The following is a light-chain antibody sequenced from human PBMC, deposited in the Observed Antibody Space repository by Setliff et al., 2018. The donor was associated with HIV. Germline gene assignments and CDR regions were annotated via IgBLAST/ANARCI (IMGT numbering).Light chain of an antibody. Sequence: QSALTQPASVSGSPGQSITISCTGTSSDIGVSKFVSWYQQHPGRAPKLVIYEVINRPSGVSDRFSGSTSGNTASLTISGLQAEDEADYFCCSFTTSDTWVFGGGTKVTVL. V-gene: IGLV2-14*01. J-gene: IGLJ3*02. CDR3: CSFTTSDTWV. CDR2: EVI. CDR1: SSDIGVSKF.